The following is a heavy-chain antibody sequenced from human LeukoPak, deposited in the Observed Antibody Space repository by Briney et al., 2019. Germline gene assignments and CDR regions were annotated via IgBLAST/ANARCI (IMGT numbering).Heavy chain of an antibody. Sequence: GASVKVSCKASGGTFSSYAISWVRQAPGQGLEWMGRIIPILGIANYAQKFQGRVTITADKSTSTAYMELSSLRSEDTAVYYCARSRALTDTYYYDSSLDYWGQGTLVTVSS. V-gene: IGHV1-69*04. CDR1: GGTFSSYA. CDR2: IIPILGIA. D-gene: IGHD3-22*01. J-gene: IGHJ4*02. CDR3: ARSRALTDTYYYDSSLDY.